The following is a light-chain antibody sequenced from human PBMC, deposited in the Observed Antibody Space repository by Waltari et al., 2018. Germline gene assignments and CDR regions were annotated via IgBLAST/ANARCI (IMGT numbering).Light chain of an antibody. J-gene: IGKJ1*01. CDR2: KVS. V-gene: IGKV2-30*02. CDR1: LSLVHSDGNTY. CDR3: MQGTDWPRWT. Sequence: DDDMTKSPLSRPVTLGQPATISCRSSLSLVHSDGNTYLSWFQQRPGQSPRRLIYKVSNRDSGVPDRFSGSGSGTGFTLKISRVEAEDVGVYYCMQGTDWPRWTFGQGTKVEIK.